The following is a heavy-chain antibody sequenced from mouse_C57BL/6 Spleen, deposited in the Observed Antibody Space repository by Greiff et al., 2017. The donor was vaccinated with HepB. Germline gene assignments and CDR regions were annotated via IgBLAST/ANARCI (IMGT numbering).Heavy chain of an antibody. D-gene: IGHD3-2*02. CDR3: ARDSSGYAWYFDV. CDR2: INPNHGGT. CDR1: GYTFTDYY. Sequence: VQLQQSGPELVKPGASVKISCKASGYTFTDYYMNWVKQSHGKSLEWIGDINPNHGGTSYNQKFKGKATLTVDKSSSTAYMELRSLTSEDSAVYYCARDSSGYAWYFDVWGTGTTVTVSS. V-gene: IGHV1-26*01. J-gene: IGHJ1*03.